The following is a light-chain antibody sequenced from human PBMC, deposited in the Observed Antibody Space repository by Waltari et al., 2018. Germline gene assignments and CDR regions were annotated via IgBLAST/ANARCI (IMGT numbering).Light chain of an antibody. CDR1: QNINTD. V-gene: IGKV3-15*01. CDR3: QQYNTWPPLA. Sequence: VVLTQSPGTLSVSPGERVTLSCRASQNINTDLAWYQQKPGHTPRLLIYDTSTRATGPPARFSGSGSGTDFTLTISSLQSEDLAVYYCQQYNTWPPLAFGGGTKVEIK. J-gene: IGKJ4*01. CDR2: DTS.